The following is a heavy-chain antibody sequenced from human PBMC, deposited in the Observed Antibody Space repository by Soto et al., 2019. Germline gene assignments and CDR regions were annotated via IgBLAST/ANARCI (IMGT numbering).Heavy chain of an antibody. CDR3: ARDSRPHIVTLTAYYYYGMDV. V-gene: IGHV1-18*01. CDR2: VSAYNGNT. CDR1: GYTFTSYG. Sequence: QVQLGQSGVEVKKPGASVKVSCKSSGYTFTSYGFSWVRQAPGQGLEWMGWVSAYNGNTNYAQNLQGRVTMTTNTSTSTAYMEVRSLRSEDTAVYYCARDSRPHIVTLTAYYYYGMDVWGQGTTVTVSS. D-gene: IGHD2-2*01. J-gene: IGHJ6*02.